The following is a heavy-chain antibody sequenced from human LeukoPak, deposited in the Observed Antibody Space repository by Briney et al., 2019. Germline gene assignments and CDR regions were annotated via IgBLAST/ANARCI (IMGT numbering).Heavy chain of an antibody. D-gene: IGHD2-21*02. Sequence: GGSLRLSCAASGFTFSSYAMHWVRQAPGKGLEYVSAISSNGGSTYYANSVKGRFTISRDYSKNTLYLQMGSLRAEDIAVYYCARGSSEGCGGDCYSYYFDYWGQGTLVTVSS. CDR2: ISSNGGST. J-gene: IGHJ4*02. V-gene: IGHV3-64*01. CDR1: GFTFSSYA. CDR3: ARGSSEGCGGDCYSYYFDY.